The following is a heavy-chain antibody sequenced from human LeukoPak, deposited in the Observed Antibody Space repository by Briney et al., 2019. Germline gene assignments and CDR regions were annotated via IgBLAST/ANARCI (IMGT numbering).Heavy chain of an antibody. CDR1: GGSISSGSYY. D-gene: IGHD3-22*01. CDR3: ARSPSSYYDSSGYYGGKNWFDP. V-gene: IGHV4-61*02. J-gene: IGHJ5*02. CDR2: IYTSGST. Sequence: SETLSLTCTVSGGSISSGSYYWSWIRQPAGKGLEWIGRIYTSGSTNYNPSLKSRVTISVDTSKNQFSLKLSSVTAADTAVYYCARSPSSYYDSSGYYGGKNWFDPWGQGTLVTVSS.